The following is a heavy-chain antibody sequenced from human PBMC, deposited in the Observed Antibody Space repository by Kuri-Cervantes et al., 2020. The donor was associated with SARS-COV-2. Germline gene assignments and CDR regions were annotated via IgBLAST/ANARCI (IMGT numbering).Heavy chain of an antibody. Sequence: GGSLRLSCAASGFTFSDYYMSWIRQAPGKGLEWVSYISSSGSTIYYADSVKGRFTISRDNAKNSLHLQMNSLRAEDTAVYYRAREGAYDFWSIDYWGQGTLVTVSS. CDR1: GFTFSDYY. J-gene: IGHJ4*02. CDR3: AREGAYDFWSIDY. CDR2: ISSSGSTI. D-gene: IGHD3-3*01. V-gene: IGHV3-11*04.